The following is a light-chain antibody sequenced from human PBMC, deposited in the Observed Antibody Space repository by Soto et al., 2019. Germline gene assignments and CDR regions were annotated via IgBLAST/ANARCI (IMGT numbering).Light chain of an antibody. CDR2: GAS. J-gene: IGKJ4*01. Sequence: EIVLTQSPGTLSLSPGERATLSCRASQSVSRGYLAWYQQRPGQAPRLLIYGASSRATGIPDRFSGSGYGTGFTLTISRLEPEDFAVYYCQQFGSSPLTFGGGTKVEIK. CDR1: QSVSRGY. CDR3: QQFGSSPLT. V-gene: IGKV3-20*01.